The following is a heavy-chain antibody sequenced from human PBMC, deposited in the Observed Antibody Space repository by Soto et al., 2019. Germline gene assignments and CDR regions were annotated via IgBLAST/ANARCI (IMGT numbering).Heavy chain of an antibody. J-gene: IGHJ4*02. CDR3: ARETDILTGFVIDY. V-gene: IGHV1-46*01. Sequence: QVQLVQSGAEVQKPGTSVRVSCKASGYIFTNSYLHWVRQAPGQGLEWMGIINPSAGRTNYAQNFQGRVTMTADTSTSTVYMELSSLRSKDTAVYYCARETDILTGFVIDYWGQGTLVIVSS. CDR1: GYIFTNSY. D-gene: IGHD3-9*01. CDR2: INPSAGRT.